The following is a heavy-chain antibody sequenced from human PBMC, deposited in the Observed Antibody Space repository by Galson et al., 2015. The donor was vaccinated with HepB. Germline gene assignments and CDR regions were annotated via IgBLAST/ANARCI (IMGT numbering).Heavy chain of an antibody. D-gene: IGHD3-16*02. Sequence: QSGAEVKKPGASVKVSCKASGYIFTGYFLHWVRQAPRQGLEWMGWINPNSGGTDYAQKFRDRVTLTRDTSISTAYMELTRLTSDDTAVYYCARDWKQGYTHSDYWGQGTLVTVSS. CDR2: INPNSGGT. CDR3: ARDWKQGYTHSDY. CDR1: GYIFTGYF. V-gene: IGHV1-2*02. J-gene: IGHJ4*02.